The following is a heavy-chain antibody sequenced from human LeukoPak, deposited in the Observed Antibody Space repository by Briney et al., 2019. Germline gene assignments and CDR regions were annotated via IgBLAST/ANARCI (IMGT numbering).Heavy chain of an antibody. CDR3: AKAGFCGGGSCYRKYYFDY. J-gene: IGHJ4*02. Sequence: PGGSLRLSCVASGFTFNSNAMSWVRQAPGKGLEWVSAISGSGGSTYYADSVKGRFTISKDNSKNTLYLQMNSLRAEGTAIYYCAKAGFCGGGSCYRKYYFDYWGQGTLVTVSS. D-gene: IGHD2-15*01. V-gene: IGHV3-23*01. CDR1: GFTFNSNA. CDR2: ISGSGGST.